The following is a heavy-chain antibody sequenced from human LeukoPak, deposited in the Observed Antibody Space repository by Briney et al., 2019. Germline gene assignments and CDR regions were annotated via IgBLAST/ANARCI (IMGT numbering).Heavy chain of an antibody. D-gene: IGHD6-13*01. CDR2: INPNGGGT. V-gene: IGHV1-46*01. CDR1: GYRFTSYY. CDR3: ARDPISSNWPRGHFFDP. J-gene: IGHJ5*02. Sequence: ASVKVSCKASGYRFTSYYVNWFRQAPGQGLEWMGIINPNGGGTTFTQKFQGRVTMTRDTSTTTVYMELSGLKLDDTAVYYCARDPISSNWPRGHFFDPWGQGTLVTVSS.